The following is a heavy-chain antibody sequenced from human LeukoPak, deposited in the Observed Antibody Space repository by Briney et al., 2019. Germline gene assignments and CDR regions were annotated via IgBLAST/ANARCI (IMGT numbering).Heavy chain of an antibody. CDR3: AREGPGYCSSTSCRVNWFDP. CDR2: ISPSGGIT. V-gene: IGHV3-23*01. Sequence: PGGSLRLSCAASGFTFSSHGMNWVRQAPGKGLEWVSGISPSGGITYYTDSVKGRFTISRDNAKNSLYLQMNSLRAEDTALYHCAREGPGYCSSTSCRVNWFDPWGQGTLVTVSS. D-gene: IGHD2-2*01. CDR1: GFTFSSHG. J-gene: IGHJ5*02.